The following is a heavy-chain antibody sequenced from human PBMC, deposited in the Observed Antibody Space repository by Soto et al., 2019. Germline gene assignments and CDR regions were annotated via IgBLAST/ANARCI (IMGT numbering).Heavy chain of an antibody. D-gene: IGHD3-9*01. CDR2: IIPIFGTA. Sequence: QVQLVQSGAEVKKPGSSVKVSCKASGGTFSSYAISWVRQAPGQGLEWMGGIIPIFGTANYAQKFQGRVTITADESTSAAYMELISLRSEYTDVYYCAGDPHYYGILPGGFDPWGQGPLVTVSS. J-gene: IGHJ5*02. V-gene: IGHV1-69*12. CDR1: GGTFSSYA. CDR3: AGDPHYYGILPGGFDP.